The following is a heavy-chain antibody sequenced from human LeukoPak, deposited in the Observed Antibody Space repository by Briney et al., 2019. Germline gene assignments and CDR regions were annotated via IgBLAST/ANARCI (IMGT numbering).Heavy chain of an antibody. CDR2: ISAYNGNT. J-gene: IGHJ4*02. D-gene: IGHD6-13*01. CDR3: ARDQEAGPTAAGDY. V-gene: IGHV1-18*04. Sequence: XTFTSXGISWXRQAPGQGLEWMGWISAYNGNTNYAQKLQGRVTMTTDTSTSTAYMELRSLRSDDTAVYYCARDQEAGPTAAGDYWGQGTLVTVSS. CDR1: XTFTSXG.